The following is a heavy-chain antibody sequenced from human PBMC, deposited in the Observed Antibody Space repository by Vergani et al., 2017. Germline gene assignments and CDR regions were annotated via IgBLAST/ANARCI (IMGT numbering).Heavy chain of an antibody. V-gene: IGHV3-21*01. Sequence: EVQLVESGGGLVKPGGSLRLSCAASGFTFSSYSMNWVRQAPGKGLEWVSSISSSSSYIYYADSVKGRFTISRDNAKNSLYLQMNSLRAEDTAVYYCARDMAPNWGDADAFEIWGQGTMVTVSS. CDR2: ISSSSSYI. D-gene: IGHD7-27*01. CDR3: ARDMAPNWGDADAFEI. J-gene: IGHJ3*02. CDR1: GFTFSSYS.